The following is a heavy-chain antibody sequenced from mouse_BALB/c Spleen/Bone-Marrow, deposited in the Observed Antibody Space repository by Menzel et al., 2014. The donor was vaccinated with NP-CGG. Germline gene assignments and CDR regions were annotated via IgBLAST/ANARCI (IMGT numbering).Heavy chain of an antibody. CDR2: IDPANGNT. Sequence: VQLQQSGAELVKPGASVKLSCTAFGFNIKDTYMHWVKQRPEQGLEWIGRIDPANGNTKYDPKFQGKATITADTSSNTAYLQLSSLTSEDTAVYYCARWEYYAMDYWGQGTSATVSS. CDR3: ARWEYYAMDY. J-gene: IGHJ4*01. V-gene: IGHV14-3*02. D-gene: IGHD4-1*01. CDR1: GFNIKDTY.